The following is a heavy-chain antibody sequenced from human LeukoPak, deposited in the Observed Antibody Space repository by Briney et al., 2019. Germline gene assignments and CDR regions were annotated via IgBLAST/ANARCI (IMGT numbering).Heavy chain of an antibody. CDR2: IIPMLGRS. J-gene: IGHJ5*02. D-gene: IGHD5-18*01. CDR1: GGSFTSYG. V-gene: IGHV1-69*05. CDR3: AREDHTANNWFDP. Sequence: ASVKVSCKASGGSFTSYGISWVRQAPGQGLEWMGGIIPMLGRSNYAQKFQGRVTISTDESTSTAYMEMSSLRSEDTAVYYCAREDHTANNWFDPWGQGTLVTVSS.